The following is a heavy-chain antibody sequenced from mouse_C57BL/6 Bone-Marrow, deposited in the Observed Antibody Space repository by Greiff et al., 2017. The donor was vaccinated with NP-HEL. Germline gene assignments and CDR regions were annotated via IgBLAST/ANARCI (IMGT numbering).Heavy chain of an antibody. CDR3: AREEGWLLRRAWFAY. CDR2: IYPRSGNT. D-gene: IGHD2-3*01. V-gene: IGHV1-81*01. Sequence: QVHVKQSGAELARPGASVKLSCKASGYTFTSYGISWVKQRTGQGLEWIGEIYPRSGNTYYNEKFKGKATMTADKSSSTAYMELRSLTSEDSAVYFCAREEGWLLRRAWFAYWGQGTLVTVSA. CDR1: GYTFTSYG. J-gene: IGHJ3*01.